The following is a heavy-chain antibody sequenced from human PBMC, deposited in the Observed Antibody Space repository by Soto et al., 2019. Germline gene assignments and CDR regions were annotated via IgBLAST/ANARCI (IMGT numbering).Heavy chain of an antibody. V-gene: IGHV1-69*01. D-gene: IGHD3-3*01. J-gene: IGHJ4*02. CDR2: IIPIFGTA. Sequence: QVQLVQSGAEVKKPGSSVKVSCKASGGTFSSYAISWVRQAPRQGLEWMGGIIPIFGTANYAQKFQGRVTITADESTSTAYMELSSLRSEDTAVYYCARDFGDYAAPYFDYWGQGTLVTVSS. CDR3: ARDFGDYAAPYFDY. CDR1: GGTFSSYA.